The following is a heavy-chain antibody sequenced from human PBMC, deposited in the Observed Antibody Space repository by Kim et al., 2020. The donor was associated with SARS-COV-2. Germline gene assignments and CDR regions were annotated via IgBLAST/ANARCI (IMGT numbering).Heavy chain of an antibody. CDR1: GFTFSSYG. CDR3: AKDLFSICGGDCLGY. D-gene: IGHD2-21*01. Sequence: GGSLRLSCAASGFTFSSYGMHWVRQAPGKGLEWVAVISYDGSNKYYADSVKGRFTISRDNSKNTLYLQMNSLRAEDTAVYYCAKDLFSICGGDCLGYWG. J-gene: IGHJ4*01. V-gene: IGHV3-30*18. CDR2: ISYDGSNK.